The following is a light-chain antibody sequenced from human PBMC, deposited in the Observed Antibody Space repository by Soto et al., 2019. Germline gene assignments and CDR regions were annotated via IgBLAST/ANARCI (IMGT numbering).Light chain of an antibody. J-gene: IGLJ1*01. V-gene: IGLV2-8*01. CDR2: EVT. CDR3: CSYAGNHIYV. Sequence: QSVLTQPPSASGSPGQSVAISCTGTSSDVGDYNFVSWYQQHPGKAPKLILYEVTKRPSWVPDRFSGSKSGNTASLTVSGLQGDDEADYYCCSYAGNHIYVFGTGTKLTV. CDR1: SSDVGDYNF.